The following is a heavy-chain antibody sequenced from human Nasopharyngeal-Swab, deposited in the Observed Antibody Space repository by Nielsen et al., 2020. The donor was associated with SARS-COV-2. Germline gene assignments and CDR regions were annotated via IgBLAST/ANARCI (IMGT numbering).Heavy chain of an antibody. CDR3: ARRGDCNGNPCYSDY. V-gene: IGHV5-51*01. D-gene: IGHD2-21*02. CDR2: IYPSDSSI. J-gene: IGHJ4*02. CDR1: GYSFTNYW. Sequence: KVSCKASGYSFTNYWIGWVRQMPGTGLEWMGLIYPSDSSIRYIPSFQGQVTISVDKSISTTYLQWSNLKASDAATYYCARRGDCNGNPCYSDYWGQGTLVTVSS.